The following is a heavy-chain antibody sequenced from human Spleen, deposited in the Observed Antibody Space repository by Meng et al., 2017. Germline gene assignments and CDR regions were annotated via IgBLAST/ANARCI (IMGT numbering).Heavy chain of an antibody. Sequence: QITLRESGATLVKPTQTLTLTCSFSGFSLSTSEEAVGWIRQPPGKALEWLALIYWHDEERYSPSLKVRLTITKDTSKNQVVLTMTNMDPVDTGTYYCAHRRGGYFDYWGQGTLVTVSS. CDR3: AHRRGGYFDY. CDR1: GFSLSTSEEA. V-gene: IGHV2-5*01. D-gene: IGHD3-16*01. J-gene: IGHJ4*02. CDR2: IYWHDEE.